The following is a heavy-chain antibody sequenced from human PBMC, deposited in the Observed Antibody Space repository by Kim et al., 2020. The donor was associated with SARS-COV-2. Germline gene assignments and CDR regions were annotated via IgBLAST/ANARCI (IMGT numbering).Heavy chain of an antibody. CDR2: IKQDGSEK. J-gene: IGHJ2*01. V-gene: IGHV3-7*03. Sequence: GGSLRLSCAASGFTFSSYWMSWVRQAPGKGLEWVANIKQDGSEKFYVDSVKGRFTISRDNAKNSLYLQMNSLRAEDTAVYYCARAKLGIEYWYFDLWGRGTLVTVSS. D-gene: IGHD7-27*01. CDR1: GFTFSSYW. CDR3: ARAKLGIEYWYFDL.